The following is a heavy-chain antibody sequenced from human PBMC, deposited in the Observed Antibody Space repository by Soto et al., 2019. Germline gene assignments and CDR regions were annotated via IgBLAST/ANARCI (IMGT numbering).Heavy chain of an antibody. CDR2: IVPIFGST. CDR3: ASRGKVDAFDV. CDR1: GGSFSSYD. Sequence: QVQLVQSGAEVKKPGSSVKVSCKASGGSFSSYDIAWVRQASGQGLEWMGGIVPIFGSTNYAQRFRGRVTITPDKFTNTVYMELTSLTSEDTAVYYCASRGKVDAFDVWGQGTRVTVSS. D-gene: IGHD3-16*01. J-gene: IGHJ3*01. V-gene: IGHV1-69*06.